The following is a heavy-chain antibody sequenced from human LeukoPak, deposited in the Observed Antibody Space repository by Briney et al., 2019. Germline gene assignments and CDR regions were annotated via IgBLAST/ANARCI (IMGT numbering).Heavy chain of an antibody. J-gene: IGHJ4*02. CDR2: IYSGGST. CDR3: ARDVWGATNY. CDR1: GFTVSSNY. Sequence: GGSLRLSCADSGFTVSSNYMSWVRQAPGKGLEWVSVIYSGGSTYYTESVKGRFTISRDNSKNTLYLQMNSLRAEDTAVYYCARDVWGATNYGGQGTLVTVSS. V-gene: IGHV3-66*02. D-gene: IGHD1-26*01.